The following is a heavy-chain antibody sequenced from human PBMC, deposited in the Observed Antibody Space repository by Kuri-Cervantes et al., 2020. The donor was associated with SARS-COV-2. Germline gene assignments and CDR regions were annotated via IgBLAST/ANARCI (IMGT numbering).Heavy chain of an antibody. CDR2: MSTSAV. V-gene: IGHV3-69-1*01. CDR1: GFTVSNTY. D-gene: IGHD1-26*01. CDR3: ARGRKGSSIHFDY. Sequence: GGSLRLSCGASGFTVSNTYMPWVRQAPGKGLEWVSYMSTSAVYYAESVRGRFTISRDNGKNSLYLQMNSLRAEDTAVYYCARGRKGSSIHFDYWGQGTLVTVSS. J-gene: IGHJ4*02.